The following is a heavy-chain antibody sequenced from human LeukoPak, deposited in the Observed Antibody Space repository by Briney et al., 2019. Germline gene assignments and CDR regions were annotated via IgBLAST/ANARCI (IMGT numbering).Heavy chain of an antibody. CDR2: ISSSSSYT. Sequence: GGSLRLSCAASGFTFSDYYMSWIRQAPGKGLEWVSYISSSSSYTNYADSEKGRFTISRDNAKNSLYLQMNSLRAEDTAVYYCARAQTTVILNWFDPWGQGTLVTVSS. D-gene: IGHD4-17*01. V-gene: IGHV3-11*06. CDR3: ARAQTTVILNWFDP. CDR1: GFTFSDYY. J-gene: IGHJ5*02.